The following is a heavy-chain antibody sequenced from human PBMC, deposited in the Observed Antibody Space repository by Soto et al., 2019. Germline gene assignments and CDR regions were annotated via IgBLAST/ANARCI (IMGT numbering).Heavy chain of an antibody. CDR1: GFILSDCS. Sequence: GGTLRLSCETSGFILSDCSMNWVRQAPGKGLEWVSYISSSSSVIDYADSVKGRFTVSRDNARNSLYLQMNSLRAEDTAVYYCARDLSWGSNWYYYMDVWGKGTTVNVSS. CDR3: ARDLSWGSNWYYYMDV. J-gene: IGHJ6*03. V-gene: IGHV3-48*01. D-gene: IGHD7-27*01. CDR2: ISSSSSVI.